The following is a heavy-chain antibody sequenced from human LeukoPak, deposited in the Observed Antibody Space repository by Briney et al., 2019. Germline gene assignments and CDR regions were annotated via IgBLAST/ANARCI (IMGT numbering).Heavy chain of an antibody. V-gene: IGHV1-2*02. CDR2: INPKSGGT. Sequence: GASMKVSCKASGYTFTDYNLHWVRQAPGEGVEWMGWINPKSGGTKFAQKHQGGVTMTADTSIDTAYLELSNLKSDDTAIYYCARSSSGWPLYFDCWGQGTLVTVSS. CDR1: GYTFTDYN. CDR3: ARSSSGWPLYFDC. J-gene: IGHJ4*02. D-gene: IGHD6-19*01.